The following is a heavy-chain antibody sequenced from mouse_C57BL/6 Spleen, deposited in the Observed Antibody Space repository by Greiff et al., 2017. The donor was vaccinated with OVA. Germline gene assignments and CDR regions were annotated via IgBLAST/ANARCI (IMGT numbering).Heavy chain of an antibody. V-gene: IGHV2-2*01. CDR1: GFSLTSYG. CDR3: ARGENDYDDGDFDY. CDR2: LWSGGST. Sequence: VQLQQSGPGLVQPSQSLSITCTVSGFSLTSYGVHWVRQSPGKGLEWLGVLWSGGSTDYNAAFISRLSISKDNSKSQVFFKMNSLQADDTAIYYCARGENDYDDGDFDYWGQGTTLTVSS. D-gene: IGHD2-4*01. J-gene: IGHJ2*01.